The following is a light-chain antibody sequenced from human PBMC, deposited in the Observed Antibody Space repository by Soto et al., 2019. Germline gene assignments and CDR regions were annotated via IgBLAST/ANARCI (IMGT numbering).Light chain of an antibody. V-gene: IGKV3-20*01. CDR1: QSVSNNY. CDR2: GAS. Sequence: DIVLTKSPGTVSLSPGERATLSCRASQSVSNNYLAWYQQKPGQAPRLLIYGASSRATGIPDRFSGSGSGTDFTLTISRLEPEDFAVYYCQQYGSSPPLTFGGGTKVDIK. J-gene: IGKJ4*01. CDR3: QQYGSSPPLT.